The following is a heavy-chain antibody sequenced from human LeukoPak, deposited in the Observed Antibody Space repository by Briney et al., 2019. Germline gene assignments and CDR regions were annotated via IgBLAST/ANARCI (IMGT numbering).Heavy chain of an antibody. D-gene: IGHD2-21*01. J-gene: IGHJ5*02. V-gene: IGHV3-43*01. CDR2: ISWNGGST. CDR3: AKSDDWQHLGDS. CDR1: GFTFAAYT. Sequence: PGGSLRLSCAASGFTFAAYTMHWVRQRPGRGLEWVSLISWNGGSTSYTSSVKGRFTISRDNSKNSLYLQMDSLRTEDTAFYYCAKSDDWQHLGDSWGQGTLVTVSS.